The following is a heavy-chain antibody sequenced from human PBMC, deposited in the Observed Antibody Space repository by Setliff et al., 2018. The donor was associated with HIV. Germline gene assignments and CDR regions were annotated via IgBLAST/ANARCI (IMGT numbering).Heavy chain of an antibody. V-gene: IGHV4-38-2*02. Sequence: SETLSLTCTVSGDSISSDFYWGWIRQPPGKGLEWIGSIYHSGNTYYMPSLQSRITISVDMSKNQFSLNLNSVTAADTAVYYCARGQGCGGGCHYAFEMWGQGTMVTVSS. CDR2: IYHSGNT. J-gene: IGHJ3*02. D-gene: IGHD2-21*02. CDR3: ARGQGCGGGCHYAFEM. CDR1: GDSISSDFY.